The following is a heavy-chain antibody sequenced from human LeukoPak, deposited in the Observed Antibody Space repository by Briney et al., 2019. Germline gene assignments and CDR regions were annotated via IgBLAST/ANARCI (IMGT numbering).Heavy chain of an antibody. CDR3: ARDRSFFSLQGPEQLVLHRSFDY. CDR2: ISSSSSTI. D-gene: IGHD6-13*01. Sequence: GGSLRLSCAASGFTFSSYSMNWVRQAPGKGLEWVSYISSSSSTIYYADSAKGRFTISRDNATNSLYLQMNSLRAEDTAVYYCARDRSFFSLQGPEQLVLHRSFDYWGQGTLVTVSS. V-gene: IGHV3-48*01. J-gene: IGHJ4*02. CDR1: GFTFSSYS.